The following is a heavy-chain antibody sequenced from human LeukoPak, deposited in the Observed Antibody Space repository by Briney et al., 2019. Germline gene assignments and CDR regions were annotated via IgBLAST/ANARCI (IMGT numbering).Heavy chain of an antibody. CDR1: GLIFSTFG. Sequence: GGSLRLSCVASGLIFSTFGMHWVRQAPGKGLEWVAAISYDGRNTYYADSVKGRFTISRDNSKNTLYLQMNSLKTEDTAVYYCAKDRLVVAPAAMTSNFDFWGQGTLVTVSS. D-gene: IGHD2-2*01. J-gene: IGHJ4*02. CDR2: ISYDGRNT. V-gene: IGHV3-30*18. CDR3: AKDRLVVAPAAMTSNFDF.